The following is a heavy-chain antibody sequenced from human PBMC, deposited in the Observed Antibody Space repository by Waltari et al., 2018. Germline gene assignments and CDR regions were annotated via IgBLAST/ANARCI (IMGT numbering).Heavy chain of an antibody. V-gene: IGHV3-21*01. CDR1: GFTFSSSS. D-gene: IGHD2-2*01. Sequence: EVQLVESGGGLVKPGGSLRLSCAASGFTFSSSSMNWVRQAPGKGLEWVSSISSSSSYIYYADSVKGRFTISRDNAKNSLYLQMNSLRAEDTAVYYCARAQVVPAANEGGGYYYYYGMDVWGQGTTVTVSS. CDR2: ISSSSSYI. CDR3: ARAQVVPAANEGGGYYYYYGMDV. J-gene: IGHJ6*02.